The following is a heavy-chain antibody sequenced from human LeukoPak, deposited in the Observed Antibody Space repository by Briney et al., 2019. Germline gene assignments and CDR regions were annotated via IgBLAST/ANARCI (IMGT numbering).Heavy chain of an antibody. CDR1: VVTFSRYS. CDR2: ISTSSNYT. Sequence: GGSLRLSSAASVVTFSRYSMRCGREGPGGGGEWGSSISTSSNYTYYADSVKGRFTISRDNAKNSLYLQTNSLRAEDTAVYYCARARGSSWQIDYWGQGTLVTVSS. V-gene: IGHV3-21*01. J-gene: IGHJ4*02. CDR3: ARARGSSWQIDY. D-gene: IGHD6-13*01.